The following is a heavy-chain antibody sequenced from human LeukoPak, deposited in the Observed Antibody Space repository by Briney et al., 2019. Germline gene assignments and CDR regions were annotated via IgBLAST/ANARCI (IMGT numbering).Heavy chain of an antibody. CDR3: VRVRDYYDFWSGYYAD. CDR2: ISAYNGNT. V-gene: IGHV1-18*01. D-gene: IGHD3-3*01. CDR1: GYTFTSYA. Sequence: ASVKVSCKTYGYTFTSYAITWVRQAPGQGLEWKGWISAYNGNTNYTQKLQGRVTMTTETSTSSAYMELRSLGCDDTGAYYCVRVRDYYDFWSGYYADWGQGTLVTVSS. J-gene: IGHJ4*02.